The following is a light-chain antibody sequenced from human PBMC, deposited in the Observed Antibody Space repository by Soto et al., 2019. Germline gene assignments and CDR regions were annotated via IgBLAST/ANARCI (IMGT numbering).Light chain of an antibody. V-gene: IGKV1-5*01. CDR3: QQYNSYRA. J-gene: IGKJ1*01. CDR2: AAS. Sequence: SALSSSYCYRVTLPCRASQTISSWLAWYQQKPGTPPHLLIYAASSLQSGVPSRFSGSGSGTEFTLTISSLQPDDFATYYCQQYNSYRAFGQGTKVDIK. CDR1: QTISSW.